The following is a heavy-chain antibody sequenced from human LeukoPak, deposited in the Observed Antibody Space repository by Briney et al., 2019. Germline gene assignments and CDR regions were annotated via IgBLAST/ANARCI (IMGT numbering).Heavy chain of an antibody. D-gene: IGHD3-3*01. J-gene: IGHJ6*02. Sequence: GRSLRLSCAASGFTFSSYGMHWVRQAPGKGLEWVAVIWYDGSNKYYADSVKGRFTISRDNSKNTLYLQMNSLRAEDTAVYYCARSPLGITIFGVVTSYGMDVWGQGTTVTVSS. V-gene: IGHV3-33*01. CDR2: IWYDGSNK. CDR3: ARSPLGITIFGVVTSYGMDV. CDR1: GFTFSSYG.